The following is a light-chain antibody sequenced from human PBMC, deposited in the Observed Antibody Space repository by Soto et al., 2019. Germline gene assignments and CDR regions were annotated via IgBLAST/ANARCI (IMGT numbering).Light chain of an antibody. Sequence: EIVLTQSPATLSLSPGERATLSCRTSQSVSYNFAWYQQKPGQAPRLLIYDASNRATGVPARFSGSGTGTDFTRTISSLEPEDFAVYYCQQRGDWPLYSFGQGSKREIK. CDR3: QQRGDWPLYS. V-gene: IGKV3-11*01. J-gene: IGKJ2*03. CDR2: DAS. CDR1: QSVSYN.